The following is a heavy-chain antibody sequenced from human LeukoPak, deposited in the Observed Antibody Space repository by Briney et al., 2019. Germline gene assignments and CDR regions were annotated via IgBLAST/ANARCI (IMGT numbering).Heavy chain of an antibody. CDR2: ISGSGGST. CDR1: GFTFSSYA. Sequence: GGSLRLSCAVSGFTFSSYAMSWVRQAPGKGLEWVSAISGSGGSTYYADSVKGRFTISRDNSKNTLYLQMNSLRAEDTAVYYCAKQLRGVTATDAFDIWGQGTMVTVSS. J-gene: IGHJ3*02. D-gene: IGHD2-21*02. V-gene: IGHV3-23*01. CDR3: AKQLRGVTATDAFDI.